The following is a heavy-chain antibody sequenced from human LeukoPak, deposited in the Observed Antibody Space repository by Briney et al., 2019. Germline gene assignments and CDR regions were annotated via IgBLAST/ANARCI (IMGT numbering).Heavy chain of an antibody. CDR3: ARVYSSGWFYYYYGMDV. J-gene: IGHJ6*02. CDR2: ISYDGSNK. Sequence: GSLRLSCAASGFTFSSYAMHWVRQAPGKGLEWVAVISYDGSNKYYADSVKGRFTISRDNSKNTLYLQMNSLRAEDTAVYYCARVYSSGWFYYYYGMDVWGQGTTVTVSS. CDR1: GFTFSSYA. V-gene: IGHV3-30-3*01. D-gene: IGHD6-19*01.